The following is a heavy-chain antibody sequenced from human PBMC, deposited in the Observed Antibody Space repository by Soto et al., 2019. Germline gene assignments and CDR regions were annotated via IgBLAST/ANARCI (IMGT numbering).Heavy chain of an antibody. CDR2: ISSDGSDK. D-gene: IGHD2-15*01. V-gene: IGHV3-30*18. CDR3: AKGVVVATTSFQH. Sequence: QVQLVESGGGVVQPGRSLRLSCAASGFTFSSYGMHWVRQAPGKGLEWVAVISSDGSDKYYADSVKGRFTISRDNSNNTMYLQMDSLRAEDTAGYYCAKGVVVATTSFQHWGQGTLVTVSS. CDR1: GFTFSSYG. J-gene: IGHJ1*01.